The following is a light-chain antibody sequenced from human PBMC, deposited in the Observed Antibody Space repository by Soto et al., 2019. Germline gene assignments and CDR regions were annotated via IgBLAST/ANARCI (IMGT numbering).Light chain of an antibody. Sequence: EIVLTQSPGTLSLSPGERGTLSCRASQSVSKNYLAWYQQKPGQAPRLLIYGASSRATGIPDRFSGSGSGTDFTLTISRLEPEDFAVYSCQRYASSPLTFGGGTNVEIK. CDR1: QSVSKNY. CDR2: GAS. J-gene: IGKJ4*01. V-gene: IGKV3-20*01. CDR3: QRYASSPLT.